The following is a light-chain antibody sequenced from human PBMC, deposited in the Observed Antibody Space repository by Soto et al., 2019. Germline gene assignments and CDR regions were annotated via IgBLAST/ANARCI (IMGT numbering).Light chain of an antibody. CDR1: SSNIGINT. CDR3: AACHDRLYCLSV. J-gene: IGLJ1*01. Sequence: QSILTQPPSASGAPGQRVTISCSGSSSNIGINTVNWYQQVPGTAPKLLIYTDNQRPSGVPDRFSGSKSGTSASLAISGLQSEDDADYYCAACHDRLYCLSVFGTGINFTV. CDR2: TDN. V-gene: IGLV1-44*01.